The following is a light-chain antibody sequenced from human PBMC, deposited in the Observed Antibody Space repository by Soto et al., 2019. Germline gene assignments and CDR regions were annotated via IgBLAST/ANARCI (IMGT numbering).Light chain of an antibody. V-gene: IGKV3-20*01. CDR1: QSVSNTY. Sequence: EIVLTQSPGTLSLSPGERATLSCRASQSVSNTYLAWYQQKPGQAPRLLMYGTSSRATGIPHRFSVSRSGTDFNLTNSRLQPEDCAMYYCQQYYSFPQYTFGPGPKVDSK. J-gene: IGKJ3*01. CDR2: GTS. CDR3: QQYYSFPQYT.